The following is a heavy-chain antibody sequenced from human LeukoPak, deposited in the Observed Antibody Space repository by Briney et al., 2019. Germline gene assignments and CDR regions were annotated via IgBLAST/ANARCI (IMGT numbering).Heavy chain of an antibody. Sequence: GGSLRLSCAASGFTFSSYWMHWVRHAPGKGLVWVSHINSDGSSTSYADSVKGRFTISRDNAKNTLYLQMKSLRAEDTAVYYCAREGTWSYYYDYWGQGTLVTVSS. J-gene: IGHJ4*02. CDR3: AREGTWSYYYDY. V-gene: IGHV3-74*01. CDR1: GFTFSSYW. CDR2: INSDGSST. D-gene: IGHD1-26*01.